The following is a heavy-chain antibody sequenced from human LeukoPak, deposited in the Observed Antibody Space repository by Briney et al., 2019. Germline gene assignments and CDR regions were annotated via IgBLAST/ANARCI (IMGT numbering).Heavy chain of an antibody. CDR1: GFTFSSYS. CDR3: AREGAHLMITFGGVIAELDY. CDR2: ISSSSSYI. D-gene: IGHD3-16*02. Sequence: GGSLRLSCAASGFTFSSYSMNWVRQAPGKGLEWVSSISSSSSYIYYADSVKGRFTISRDNAKNSLYLQMNSLRAEDAAVYYCAREGAHLMITFGGVIAELDYWGQGTLVTVSS. J-gene: IGHJ4*02. V-gene: IGHV3-21*01.